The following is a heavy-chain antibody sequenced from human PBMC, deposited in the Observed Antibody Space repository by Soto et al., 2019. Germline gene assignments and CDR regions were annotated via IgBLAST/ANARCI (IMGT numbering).Heavy chain of an antibody. CDR2: ISAYNGNT. CDR1: GYTFTSYG. Sequence: ASVKVSCKASGYTFTSYGISWVRQAPGQGLEWMGWISAYNGNTNYAQKLQGRVTMTIDTSTSTAYMELRSLRYDDTAVYYCARGYDFWSGYYSNPRSSYYYYGMDVWGQGTTVTVSS. V-gene: IGHV1-18*01. J-gene: IGHJ6*02. CDR3: ARGYDFWSGYYSNPRSSYYYYGMDV. D-gene: IGHD3-3*01.